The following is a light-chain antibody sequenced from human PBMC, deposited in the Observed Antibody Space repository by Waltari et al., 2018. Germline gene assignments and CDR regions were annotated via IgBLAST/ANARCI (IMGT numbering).Light chain of an antibody. CDR2: WAS. CDR1: QSVLYSSNNKTY. J-gene: IGKJ2*01. V-gene: IGKV4-1*01. CDR3: QQYYSTPQT. Sequence: DIVMTQSPDSLAVSLGERAPINCKSSQSVLYSSNNKTYLAWYQQKPGQPPKLLISWASTRESGVPDRFSGSGSGTDFTLTISSLQAEDVAVYYCQQYYSTPQTFGQGTKLEIK.